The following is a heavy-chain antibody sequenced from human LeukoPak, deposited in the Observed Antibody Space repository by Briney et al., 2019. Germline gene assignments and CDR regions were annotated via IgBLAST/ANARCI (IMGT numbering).Heavy chain of an antibody. CDR2: ISGSGGSA. V-gene: IGHV3-23*01. J-gene: IGHJ4*02. D-gene: IGHD4-23*01. CDR3: AKDRWELDS. CDR1: GFTFSRYA. Sequence: GGSLRLPYAASGFTFSRYAMSWVRQAPGKGLEWISAISGSGGSAYYAGSVKGRFTISRDNSKNTLYLQMNSLRAEDTAVYYCAKDRWELDSWGQGTLVTVSS.